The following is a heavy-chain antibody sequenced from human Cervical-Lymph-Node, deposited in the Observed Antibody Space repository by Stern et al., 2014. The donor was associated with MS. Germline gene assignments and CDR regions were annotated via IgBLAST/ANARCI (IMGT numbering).Heavy chain of an antibody. CDR1: GYTFTTYG. V-gene: IGHV1-18*01. CDR2: INVYNGKT. J-gene: IGHJ4*02. Sequence: VQLVQSGPEVKKPGASVKVSCKASGYTFTTYGINWVRQAPGQGLEWMGWINVYNGKTNYEQKLQGRVTMTTESSTSKALMELTSLKSADTAVYYCARVPHYYDPRVQLDYWGQGPLVTVPP. CDR3: ARVPHYYDPRVQLDY. D-gene: IGHD3-22*01.